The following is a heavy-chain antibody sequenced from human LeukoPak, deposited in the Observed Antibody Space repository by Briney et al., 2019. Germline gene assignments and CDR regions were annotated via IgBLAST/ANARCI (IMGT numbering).Heavy chain of an antibody. CDR3: ATSIAAAGWLEGAFDI. D-gene: IGHD6-13*01. V-gene: IGHV4-31*03. J-gene: IGHJ3*02. Sequence: PSQTLSLTCTVSGGSISSGGYYWSWIRQHPGKGLEWIGYIYYSGSTYYNPSLKSRVTISVDTSKNQFSLKLSSVTAADTAVYYCATSIAAAGWLEGAFDIWGQGTMVTVSS. CDR2: IYYSGST. CDR1: GGSISSGGYY.